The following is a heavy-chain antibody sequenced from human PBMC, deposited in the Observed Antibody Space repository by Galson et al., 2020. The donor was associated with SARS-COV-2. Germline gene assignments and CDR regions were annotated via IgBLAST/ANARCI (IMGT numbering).Heavy chain of an antibody. CDR1: GVSIRSNY. D-gene: IGHD6-13*01. V-gene: IGHV4-59*01. CDR2: IYYTGFT. J-gene: IGHJ4*02. CDR3: ASLQRPGLTPPGSDH. Sequence: SETLSLTCTVSGVSIRSNYWSWIRQTPGKGLEWLGYIYYTGFTNYSPSLQSRLAMSMDTSKGLLSLKLTSVTPADTAIYYCASLQRPGLTPPGSDHWGQGTLVTVSS.